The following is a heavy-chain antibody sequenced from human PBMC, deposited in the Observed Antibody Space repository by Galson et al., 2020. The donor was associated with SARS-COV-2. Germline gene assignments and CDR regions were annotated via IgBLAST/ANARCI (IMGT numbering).Heavy chain of an antibody. V-gene: IGHV4-59*01. Sequence: LETLSLTCTVSDGSISSYYWSWIRQPPGKGLEWIGYSYYSGSTNYNPSLKSRVTISVDTSKNQFSLKLSSVTAADTAVYYCARGGDSNWFDPWGQGTLVTVSS. J-gene: IGHJ5*02. CDR1: DGSISSYY. D-gene: IGHD2-21*01. CDR2: SYYSGST. CDR3: ARGGDSNWFDP.